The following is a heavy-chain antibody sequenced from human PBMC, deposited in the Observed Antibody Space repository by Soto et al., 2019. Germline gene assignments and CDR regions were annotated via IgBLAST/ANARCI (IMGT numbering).Heavy chain of an antibody. CDR2: IYDSGST. J-gene: IGHJ4*02. CDR1: GASISGNY. D-gene: IGHD6-19*01. CDR3: ARYRRGTGWYYLDY. Sequence: QVQLQESGPGLVKPSETLSLTCTVSGASISGNYWSWIRQPPGKGLEWIGYIYDSGSTNYSPSLQSLVTMSVDRSKNQFSLALTSVTAADTALYFCARYRRGTGWYYLDYWGQGILVTVSS. V-gene: IGHV4-59*01.